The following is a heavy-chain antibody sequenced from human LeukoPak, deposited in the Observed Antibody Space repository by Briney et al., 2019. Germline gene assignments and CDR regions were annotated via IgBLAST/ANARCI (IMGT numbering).Heavy chain of an antibody. V-gene: IGHV3-30*18. J-gene: IGHJ5*02. D-gene: IGHD3-3*01. CDR3: AKGDDFWSA. CDR2: ISYDGSNK. CDR1: GFTFSSYG. Sequence: PGRSLRLSCAASGFTFSSYGMHWVRQAPGKGLEWVAVISYDGSNKYYADSVKGRFTISRDNSKNTLYLQMNSLRAEDTAVYYCAKGDDFWSAWGQGTLVTVSS.